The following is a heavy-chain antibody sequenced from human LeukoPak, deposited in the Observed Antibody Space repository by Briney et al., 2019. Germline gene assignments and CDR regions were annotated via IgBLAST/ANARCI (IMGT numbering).Heavy chain of an antibody. D-gene: IGHD6-19*01. J-gene: IGHJ4*02. V-gene: IGHV3-74*01. Sequence: GGSLRLSCAASGFTFSNYWILWVRQAPGKGLVWVSRINGGGGSTAYADSVKGRFTISRDNAKNALYLQMNSLRADDTAVYYCARGGVAGTFDYWGQGTLVTVSS. CDR1: GFTFSNYW. CDR2: INGGGGST. CDR3: ARGGVAGTFDY.